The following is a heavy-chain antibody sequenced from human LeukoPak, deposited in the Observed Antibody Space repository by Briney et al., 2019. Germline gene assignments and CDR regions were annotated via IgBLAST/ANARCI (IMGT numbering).Heavy chain of an antibody. CDR3: TKGPYYYDSSGYSRRWFDP. D-gene: IGHD3-22*01. CDR2: IGASGSYT. CDR1: GFTFSTHA. Sequence: PGGSVRLPCAPSGFTFSTHAMIWLRQAPGKGLEWVSVIGASGSYTYYADSVKGRFTISRDNSKNPLYLQMNSLRAEDTAVYYCTKGPYYYDSSGYSRRWFDPWGQGTLVTVSS. V-gene: IGHV3-23*01. J-gene: IGHJ5*02.